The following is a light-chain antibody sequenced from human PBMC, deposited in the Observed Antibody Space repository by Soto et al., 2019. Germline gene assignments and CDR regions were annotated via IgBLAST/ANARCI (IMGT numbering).Light chain of an antibody. J-gene: IGKJ1*01. CDR2: DAS. V-gene: IGKV1-5*01. Sequence: DIQMTQSPSTQSASVGDRVTITCRASQSGSTWLAWYQQKPGKAPKLLMYDASSLHSGVPSTFSGSGSGTEFTLTISSLQPDDFATYYCQQYNGYPWTFGQGTRVDIK. CDR1: QSGSTW. CDR3: QQYNGYPWT.